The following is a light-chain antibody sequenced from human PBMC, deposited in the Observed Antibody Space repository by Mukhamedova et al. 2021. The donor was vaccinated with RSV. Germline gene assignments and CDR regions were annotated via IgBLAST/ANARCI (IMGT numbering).Light chain of an antibody. V-gene: IGKV3-20*01. Sequence: GERATLSCRASQSVSSSYLAWYQQKPGQAPRLLIYVASSRDTGIPDRFSGSGSGTDFTLTISRLEPEDFAVYYCQQYGSSPPTFG. CDR2: VAS. CDR1: QSVSSSY. CDR3: QQYGSSPPT. J-gene: IGKJ3*01.